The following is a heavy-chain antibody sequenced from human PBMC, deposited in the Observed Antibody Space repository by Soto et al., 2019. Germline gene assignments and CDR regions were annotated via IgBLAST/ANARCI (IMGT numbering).Heavy chain of an antibody. Sequence: GGSLRLSCVASGFTFRSYSMNWVRQAPGKGLEWVSSISTSSSYIYYADSVKGRFTISRDNAKNSLYLQMNSLRAEDTAVYYCARRDYYYYGFDVWGQGTTVTVS. CDR2: ISTSSSYI. J-gene: IGHJ6*02. CDR3: ARRDYYYYGFDV. CDR1: GFTFRSYS. V-gene: IGHV3-21*01.